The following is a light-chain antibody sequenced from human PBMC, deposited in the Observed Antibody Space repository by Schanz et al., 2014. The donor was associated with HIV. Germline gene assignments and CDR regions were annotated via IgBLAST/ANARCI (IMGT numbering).Light chain of an antibody. CDR3: SSYTTSSTLV. V-gene: IGLV1-44*01. J-gene: IGLJ2*01. Sequence: QSVLTQPPSASGTPGQRVTISCSGSSSSIGFNTINWYQHLPGTAPKLIMYNSYHRPSGVPDRFSGSSSGTSASLAISGLQSEDEADYYCSSYTTSSTLVLGGGTKLTVL. CDR2: NSY. CDR1: SSSIGFNT.